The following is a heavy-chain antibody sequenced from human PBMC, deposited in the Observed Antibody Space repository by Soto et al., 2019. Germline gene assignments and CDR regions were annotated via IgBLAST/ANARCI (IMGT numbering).Heavy chain of an antibody. Sequence: SETLSLTCTVSGSSISTYYWSWVRQPPGKGLEWIGSVYHSGNTFYNPSLKSRVTISIDTSRNQFSLKLSSVTAADTAIFYCARVSYCSTTSCYSGDSYYFDYWGRGTLVTVSS. CDR3: ARVSYCSTTSCYSGDSYYFDY. CDR1: GSSISTYY. V-gene: IGHV4-59*04. J-gene: IGHJ4*02. D-gene: IGHD2-2*01. CDR2: VYHSGNT.